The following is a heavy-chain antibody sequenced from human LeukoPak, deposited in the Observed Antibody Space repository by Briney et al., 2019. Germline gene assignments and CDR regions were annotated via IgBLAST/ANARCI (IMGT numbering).Heavy chain of an antibody. D-gene: IGHD6-13*01. Sequence: GESLKISCKGSGXSFTSYWIAWVRQMPGKGLEWMGIIYPGDSDIRYSPSFQGQVTISADKSISTAYLQWSSLKASGTAMYYCARRGMYSSNWFYFDYWGQGTLVTVSS. V-gene: IGHV5-51*01. CDR3: ARRGMYSSNWFYFDY. CDR1: GXSFTSYW. J-gene: IGHJ4*02. CDR2: IYPGDSDI.